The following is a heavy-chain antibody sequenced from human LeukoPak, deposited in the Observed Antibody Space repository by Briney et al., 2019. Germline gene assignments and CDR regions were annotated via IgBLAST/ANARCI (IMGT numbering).Heavy chain of an antibody. D-gene: IGHD4-17*01. CDR2: ISYDGSNK. Sequence: PGRSLRLSCAASGFTFSSYAMHWVRQAPGKGLEWVAVISYDGSNKYYADSVKGRFTISRDNSKNTLYLQMNSLRAEDTAVYYCARLTPDYGDYSPFDYWGQGTLVTVSP. CDR1: GFTFSSYA. J-gene: IGHJ4*02. V-gene: IGHV3-30-3*01. CDR3: ARLTPDYGDYSPFDY.